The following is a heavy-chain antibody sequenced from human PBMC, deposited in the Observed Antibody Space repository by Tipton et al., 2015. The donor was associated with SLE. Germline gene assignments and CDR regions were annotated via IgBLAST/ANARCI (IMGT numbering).Heavy chain of an antibody. V-gene: IGHV4-59*08. J-gene: IGHJ3*02. D-gene: IGHD6-13*01. CDR2: IYYSGST. CDR1: GGSISTYF. CDR3: ARHHSSSWLDAFDI. Sequence: TLSLTCTVSGGSISTYFWSWIRQPPGKGLEWIGYIYYSGSTNYNPSLKSRVTISVDTSKNQFSLKLSSVTAADTAVYYCARHHSSSWLDAFDIWGQGTMVTVSS.